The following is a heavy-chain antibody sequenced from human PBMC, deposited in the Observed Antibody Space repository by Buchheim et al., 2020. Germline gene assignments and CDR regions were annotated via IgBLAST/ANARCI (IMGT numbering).Heavy chain of an antibody. V-gene: IGHV4-30-2*01. CDR2: IYHSWST. J-gene: IGHJ2*01. D-gene: IGHD3-3*01. CDR1: GGSISSGGYS. Sequence: QLQLQESGSGLVKPSQTLSLTCAVSGGSISSGGYSWSWIRQPPGKGLEWIGYIYHSWSTYYNPSLKSRVTISVDRSKNQFSLKLSSVTAADTAVYYCARDPYDFGGYFELWGRGTL. CDR3: ARDPYDFGGYFEL.